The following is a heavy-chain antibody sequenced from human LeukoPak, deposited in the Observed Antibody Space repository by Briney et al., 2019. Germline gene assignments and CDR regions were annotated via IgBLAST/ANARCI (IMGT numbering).Heavy chain of an antibody. CDR2: INHSGST. V-gene: IGHV4-34*01. Sequence: SETLSLTCAVYGVSFSGYYWSWIRQPPGKGLEWLGEINHSGSTNYNPSLKSRVTISVDTSKNQFSLKLSSVTAADTAVYYCARKYSSSWYVDYWGQGTLVTVSS. J-gene: IGHJ4*02. CDR3: ARKYSSSWYVDY. D-gene: IGHD6-13*01. CDR1: GVSFSGYY.